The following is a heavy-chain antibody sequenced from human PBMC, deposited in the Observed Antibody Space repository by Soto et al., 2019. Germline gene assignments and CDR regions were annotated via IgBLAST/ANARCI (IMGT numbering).Heavy chain of an antibody. CDR3: ARARIQLWPHYYYGMDV. CDR2: IYYSGTT. V-gene: IGHV4-30-4*01. CDR1: GGSISSGDYY. D-gene: IGHD5-18*01. J-gene: IGHJ6*02. Sequence: SETLSITCTVSGGSISSGDYYWSWIRQPPGKGLEWIGYIYYSGTTYYNPSLKSRVTISVDTSKNQFSLKVSSVTAADTAVYYCARARIQLWPHYYYGMDVWGQGTTVTVSS.